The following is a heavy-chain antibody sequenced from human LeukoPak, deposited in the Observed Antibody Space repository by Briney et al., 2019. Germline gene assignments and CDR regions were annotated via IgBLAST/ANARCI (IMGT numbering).Heavy chain of an antibody. Sequence: GASVKVSCKASGGTFSSYAISWVRQAPGQGLEWMGGIIPIFGTASYAQKFQGRVTITTDESTSTAYMELSSLRSEDTAVYYCARSYSSSSPFDYWGQGTLVTVSS. CDR3: ARSYSSSSPFDY. J-gene: IGHJ4*02. D-gene: IGHD6-6*01. V-gene: IGHV1-69*05. CDR1: GGTFSSYA. CDR2: IIPIFGTA.